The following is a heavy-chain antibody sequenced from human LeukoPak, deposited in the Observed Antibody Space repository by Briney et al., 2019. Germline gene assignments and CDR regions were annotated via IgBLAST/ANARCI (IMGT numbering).Heavy chain of an antibody. J-gene: IGHJ4*02. CDR3: ARDLGQQLVRYFDY. Sequence: NAGGSLRLSCAASGFTFSSYSMNWVRQAPGKGLEWVSSISSSSSYIYYADSVKGRFTISRDNAKNSLYLQMNSLRAEDTAVYYCARDLGQQLVRYFDYWGQGTLVTVSS. CDR1: GFTFSSYS. D-gene: IGHD6-13*01. V-gene: IGHV3-21*01. CDR2: ISSSSSYI.